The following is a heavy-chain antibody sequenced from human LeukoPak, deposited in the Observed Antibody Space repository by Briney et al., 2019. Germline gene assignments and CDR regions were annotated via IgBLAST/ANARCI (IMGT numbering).Heavy chain of an antibody. CDR3: AKDRRDGCSCFDY. J-gene: IGHJ4*02. Sequence: GGSLRLSCAASGFTFSSYGMHWVRQAPGKGLEWVAVISYDGSNKYYADSVKGRFTISRDNSKNTLYLQMNSLRAEDTAVYYCAKDRRDGCSCFDYWGQGTLVTVSS. CDR2: ISYDGSNK. V-gene: IGHV3-30*18. D-gene: IGHD5-24*01. CDR1: GFTFSSYG.